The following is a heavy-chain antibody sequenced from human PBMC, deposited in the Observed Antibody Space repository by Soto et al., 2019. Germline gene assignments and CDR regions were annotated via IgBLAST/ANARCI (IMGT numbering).Heavy chain of an antibody. CDR3: ARGGRITIFGVVREGMDV. D-gene: IGHD3-3*01. V-gene: IGHV4-61*01. CDR1: GGSVSSGSYY. J-gene: IGHJ6*02. CDR2: IYYSGST. Sequence: SETLSLTCTVSGGSVSSGSYYWSWIRQPPGKGLEWIGYIYYSGSTNYNPSLKSRVTISVDTSKNQFSLKLSPVTAADTAVYYCARGGRITIFGVVREGMDVWGQGTTVTVSS.